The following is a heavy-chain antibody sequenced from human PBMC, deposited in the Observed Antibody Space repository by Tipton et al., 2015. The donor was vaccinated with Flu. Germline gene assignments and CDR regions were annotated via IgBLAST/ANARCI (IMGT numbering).Heavy chain of an antibody. D-gene: IGHD5-24*01. CDR2: IYTSGST. J-gene: IGHJ4*02. CDR3: ARGGDGYNPIDY. Sequence: LRLSCTVSGGSISSGSYYWSWIRQPAGKGLEWIGRIYTSGSTNYNPSLKSRVTISVDTSKNQFSLKLNSVTAADTAVYYCARGGDGYNPIDYWGQGTLVTVSS. CDR1: GGSISSGSYY. V-gene: IGHV4-61*02.